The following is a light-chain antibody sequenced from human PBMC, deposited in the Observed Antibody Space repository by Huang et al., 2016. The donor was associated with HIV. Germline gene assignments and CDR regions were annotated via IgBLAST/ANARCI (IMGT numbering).Light chain of an antibody. CDR1: QSVGSN. CDR2: GSS. V-gene: IGKV3-15*01. CDR3: QHYNDWPPMYT. Sequence: EIILTQSPATLSVSPGERANLPCRASQSVGSNLVCDQQKPGQPPRLLIYGSSTRATGIPARFSVSGSGTDFTLTISSLQSEDFAVYYCQHYNDWPPMYTFGQGTKLEIK. J-gene: IGKJ2*01.